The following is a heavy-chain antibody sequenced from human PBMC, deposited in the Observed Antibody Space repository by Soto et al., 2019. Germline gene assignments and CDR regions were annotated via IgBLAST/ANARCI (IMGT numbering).Heavy chain of an antibody. Sequence: GGSLRLSCAASGFTFSNAWMNWVRQAPGKGLEWVGRIKSKTDGGTTDYAAPVKGRFTISRDDSKNTLYLQMNSLKTEYTAVYYCTTYDFWSGDAFDIWGQGTMVTVSS. CDR1: GFTFSNAW. CDR2: IKSKTDGGTT. J-gene: IGHJ3*02. D-gene: IGHD3-3*01. CDR3: TTYDFWSGDAFDI. V-gene: IGHV3-15*07.